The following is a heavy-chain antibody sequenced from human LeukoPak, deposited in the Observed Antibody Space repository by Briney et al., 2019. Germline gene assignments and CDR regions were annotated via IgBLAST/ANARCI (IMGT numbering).Heavy chain of an antibody. Sequence: PSETLSLTCTVSGGSISNYYWSWIRQPPGKGLEWIGYIYYSGTTNYNPSLKSRVTISVDTSKNQFSLKLNSVTAADTAVYYCARGLYSSSWYFDYWGQGTLVTVSS. CDR3: ARGLYSSSWYFDY. V-gene: IGHV4-59*01. D-gene: IGHD6-13*01. J-gene: IGHJ4*02. CDR2: IYYSGTT. CDR1: GGSISNYY.